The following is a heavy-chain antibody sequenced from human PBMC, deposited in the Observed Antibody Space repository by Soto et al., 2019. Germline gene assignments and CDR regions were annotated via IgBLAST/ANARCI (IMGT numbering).Heavy chain of an antibody. Sequence: QVQLMQSGAEVKRPGTSVKVSCKASGYTFIDNYIHWVRQAPGQGLEWMGWIKPKSGGTSSAQKFQGRVTMTRDTSISTTYMELTRMRSDDTAVYYCARGSRAWNWYFDLWGRGALVTVSS. CDR2: IKPKSGGT. J-gene: IGHJ2*01. CDR3: ARGSRAWNWYFDL. D-gene: IGHD3-10*01. V-gene: IGHV1-2*02. CDR1: GYTFIDNY.